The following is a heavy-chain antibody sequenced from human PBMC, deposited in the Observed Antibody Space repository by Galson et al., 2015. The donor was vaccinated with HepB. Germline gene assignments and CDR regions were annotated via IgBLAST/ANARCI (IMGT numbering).Heavy chain of an antibody. D-gene: IGHD6-13*01. Sequence: PALVKPTQTLTLTCTFSGFSLSTKRVGVGWIRQPPGKALEWLALIYWDDDKRYSPSLKSRLTITKDTSRHQVVLTMTNMDPVDTATYYCAHIRYAYQIAAAEFDYWGQGTLVTVSS. CDR3: AHIRYAYQIAAAEFDY. J-gene: IGHJ4*02. V-gene: IGHV2-5*02. CDR2: IYWDDDK. CDR1: GFSLSTKRVG.